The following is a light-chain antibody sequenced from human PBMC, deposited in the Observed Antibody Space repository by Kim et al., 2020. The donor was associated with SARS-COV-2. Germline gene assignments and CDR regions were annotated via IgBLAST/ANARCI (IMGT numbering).Light chain of an antibody. CDR2: ANS. Sequence: GQRVTISCSGSSSNIGSNYVSWYQQLPGTAPKLLIYANSNRPSGVPDRFSGSKSGTSASLAITGLQAEDEADYYCQSYDSSLSTLVFGGGTQLTVL. V-gene: IGLV1-40*01. CDR3: QSYDSSLSTLV. CDR1: SSNIGSNY. J-gene: IGLJ2*01.